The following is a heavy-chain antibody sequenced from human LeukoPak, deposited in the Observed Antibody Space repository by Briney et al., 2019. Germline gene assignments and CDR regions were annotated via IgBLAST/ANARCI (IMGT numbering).Heavy chain of an antibody. CDR1: GFTFSNAW. Sequence: PGGSLRLSCAASGFTFSNAWMSWVRQAPGKGLEWVGRIKSKTDGGTTDYAAPVKGRLTISRDDSKNTLYLQMNSLKTEDTAVYYCTTDLFRWFGELPYYWGQGTLVTVSS. D-gene: IGHD3-10*01. CDR2: IKSKTDGGTT. CDR3: TTDLFRWFGELPYY. V-gene: IGHV3-15*01. J-gene: IGHJ4*02.